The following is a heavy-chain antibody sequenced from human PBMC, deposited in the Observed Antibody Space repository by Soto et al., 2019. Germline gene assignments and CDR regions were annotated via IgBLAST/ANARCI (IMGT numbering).Heavy chain of an antibody. J-gene: IGHJ4*02. Sequence: EVQLVESGGGSVEPGRSLRLSCVASGFIFDDYAMHWVRQAPGKGLEWVSGISWNRGSTAYADSVKGRFTISRDNAKNSLFLQMNSLRPEDTALYYRAKDKGYYFDSSGQIGYWGQGTLVTVSS. D-gene: IGHD3-22*01. CDR2: ISWNRGST. CDR1: GFIFDDYA. V-gene: IGHV3-9*01. CDR3: AKDKGYYFDSSGQIGY.